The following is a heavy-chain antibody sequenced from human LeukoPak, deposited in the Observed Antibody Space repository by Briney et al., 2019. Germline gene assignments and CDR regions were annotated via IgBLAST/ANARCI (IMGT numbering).Heavy chain of an antibody. V-gene: IGHV3-21*01. Sequence: PGGSQRLSCAASGFTLSSYSMNWVRQAPGKGLEWVSSISSSNSHIYYADSVKGRFTISRDNAKNSLYLQMNSLRAEDTAVYYCARHSIQIWSMYYFDYWGQGTLVTVSS. CDR3: ARHSIQIWSMYYFDY. CDR1: GFTLSSYS. CDR2: ISSSNSHI. J-gene: IGHJ4*02. D-gene: IGHD5-18*01.